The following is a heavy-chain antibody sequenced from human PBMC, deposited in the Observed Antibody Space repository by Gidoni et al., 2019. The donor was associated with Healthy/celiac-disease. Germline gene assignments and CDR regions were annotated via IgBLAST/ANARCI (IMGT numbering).Heavy chain of an antibody. CDR2: ISSSSSYT. CDR3: AREVLGSSSWYDAFDI. D-gene: IGHD6-13*01. Sequence: QVQLVESGGGLVKPGGSLRLSCAAAGFTFSDYYMSWIRQAPGKGLEWVSYISSSSSYTNYADSVKGRFTISRDNAKNSLYLQMNSLRAEDTAVYYCAREVLGSSSWYDAFDIWGQGTMVTVSS. CDR1: GFTFSDYY. V-gene: IGHV3-11*06. J-gene: IGHJ3*02.